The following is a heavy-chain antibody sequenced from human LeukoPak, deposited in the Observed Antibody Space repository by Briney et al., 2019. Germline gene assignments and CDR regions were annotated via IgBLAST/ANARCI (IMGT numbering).Heavy chain of an antibody. CDR1: GGSISSGGYS. V-gene: IGHV4-30-2*01. D-gene: IGHD3-10*01. Sequence: TLSLTCAVSGGSISSGGYSWSWIRQPPGKGLEWIGYIYHSGSTYYNPSLKSRVTISVDRSKNQFSLKLSSVTAADTAVYYCARDFGGSGSLDYWGQGTLVTVSS. CDR3: ARDFGGSGSLDY. CDR2: IYHSGST. J-gene: IGHJ4*02.